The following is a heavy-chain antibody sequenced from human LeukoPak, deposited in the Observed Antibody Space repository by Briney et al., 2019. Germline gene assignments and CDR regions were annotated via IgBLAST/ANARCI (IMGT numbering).Heavy chain of an antibody. V-gene: IGHV3-23*01. Sequence: PGGSLRLSCAASGFTFNIYAMSWVRQAPGKGLEWVSSITSSGDVTFYADSVKDRFTISRDNSKNTLYLKMSRLRAEDTAVYYCAKDRPNYHESNGHYYRPNGDYWGQGTLVTVSS. CDR2: ITSSGDVT. CDR1: GFTFNIYA. J-gene: IGHJ4*02. D-gene: IGHD3-22*01. CDR3: AKDRPNYHESNGHYYRPNGDY.